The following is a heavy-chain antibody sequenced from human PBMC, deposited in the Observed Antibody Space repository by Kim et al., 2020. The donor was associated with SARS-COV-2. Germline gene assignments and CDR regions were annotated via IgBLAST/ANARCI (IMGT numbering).Heavy chain of an antibody. J-gene: IGHJ6*02. Sequence: GGSLRLSCAASGFTFSSYGMHWVRQAPGKGLEWVAVIWYDGSNKYYADSVKGRFTISRDNSKNTLYLQMNSLRAEDTAVYYCASELVVGYYYYYGMDVWGQGTTVTVSS. CDR1: GFTFSSYG. CDR3: ASELVVGYYYYYGMDV. CDR2: IWYDGSNK. V-gene: IGHV3-33*01. D-gene: IGHD2-15*01.